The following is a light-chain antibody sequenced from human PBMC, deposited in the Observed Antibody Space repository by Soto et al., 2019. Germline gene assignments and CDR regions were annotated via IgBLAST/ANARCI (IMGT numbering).Light chain of an antibody. V-gene: IGKV3-20*01. CDR1: QSFTTSQ. CDR2: GAS. J-gene: IGKJ1*01. Sequence: PGERATLFCRASQSFTTSQLAWYQQRPGQAPRVLIFGASRRATGIPDRFSGSGSGTDFTLTISRLEPEDFEVYFCQQYAGSPRTFGQGTKVDIK. CDR3: QQYAGSPRT.